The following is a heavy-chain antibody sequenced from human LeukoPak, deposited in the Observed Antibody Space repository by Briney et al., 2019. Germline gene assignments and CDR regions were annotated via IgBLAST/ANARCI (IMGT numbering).Heavy chain of an antibody. J-gene: IGHJ4*02. V-gene: IGHV3-23*01. Sequence: AGSLRLSCAASGFTFSSYAMSWVRQAAGKGLEWVSAISGSGGSTYYADSVKGRFTISRDNSKNTLYLQMNSLRAEDTAVYYCANRNAPGIAGYWGQGTLVTVSS. CDR2: ISGSGGST. CDR3: ANRNAPGIAGY. D-gene: IGHD6-13*01. CDR1: GFTFSSYA.